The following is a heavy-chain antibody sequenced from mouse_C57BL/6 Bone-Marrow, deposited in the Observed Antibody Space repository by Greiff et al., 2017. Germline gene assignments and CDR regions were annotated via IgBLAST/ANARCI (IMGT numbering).Heavy chain of an antibody. CDR2: ISYDGSN. Sequence: DVQLQESGPGLVKPSQSLSLTCSVTGYSITSGYYWNWIRQFPGNKLEWMGYISYDGSNNYNPSLKNRISITRDTSKNQFFLKLNSVTTEDTATYYCAREGDYDYDWYFDVWGTGTTVTVSS. D-gene: IGHD2-4*01. J-gene: IGHJ1*03. CDR1: GYSITSGYY. V-gene: IGHV3-6*01. CDR3: AREGDYDYDWYFDV.